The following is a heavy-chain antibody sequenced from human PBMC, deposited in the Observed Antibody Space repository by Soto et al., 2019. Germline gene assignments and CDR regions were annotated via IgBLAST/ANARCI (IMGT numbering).Heavy chain of an antibody. CDR2: IIPIFGTA. Sequence: SVKVSCKASGGTFSSYAISWVRQAPRQGLEWMGGIIPIFGTANYAQKFQGRVTITADKSTSTAYMELRSLRSDDTAVYYCARWSGSYFYAFDIWGQGTMVTVSS. CDR3: ARWSGSYFYAFDI. D-gene: IGHD1-26*01. J-gene: IGHJ3*02. V-gene: IGHV1-69*06. CDR1: GGTFSSYA.